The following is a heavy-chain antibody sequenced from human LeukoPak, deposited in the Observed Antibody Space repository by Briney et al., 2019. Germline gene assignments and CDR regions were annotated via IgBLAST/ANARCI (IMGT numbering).Heavy chain of an antibody. CDR1: GGTFSSYA. Sequence: GVSVKVSCKASGGTFSSYAISWVRQAPGQGLEWMGGIIPIFGTANYAQKFQGRVTITADESTSTAYMELSSLRSEDTAVYYCARDLTDHYYGRDYYYYMDVWGKGTTVTISS. CDR3: ARDLTDHYYGRDYYYYMDV. D-gene: IGHD3-10*01. J-gene: IGHJ6*03. CDR2: IIPIFGTA. V-gene: IGHV1-69*13.